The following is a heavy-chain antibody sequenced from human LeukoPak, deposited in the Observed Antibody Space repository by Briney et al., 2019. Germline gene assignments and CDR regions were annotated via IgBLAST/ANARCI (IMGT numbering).Heavy chain of an antibody. D-gene: IGHD2-15*01. CDR1: GFTFSNYA. J-gene: IGHJ6*03. CDR3: AKDASAWWYHRAYMNV. Sequence: GGSLRLSCAASGFTFSNYAMSWVRQAPGGGLEWVSAISGSGDTTFHADSVKGRFTTSRDNSKNTLSLQMSGLRVEDSAVYFCAKDASAWWYHRAYMNVWGTGTTVTVSS. V-gene: IGHV3-23*01. CDR2: ISGSGDTT.